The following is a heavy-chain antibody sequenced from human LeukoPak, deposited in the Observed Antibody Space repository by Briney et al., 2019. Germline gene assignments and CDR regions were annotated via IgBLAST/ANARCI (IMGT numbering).Heavy chain of an antibody. D-gene: IGHD6-6*01. J-gene: IGHJ4*02. CDR2: IYPGDSGT. CDR1: GYSFSSYW. Sequence: GESLKISCKGSGYSFSSYWIAWVRQMPGKGLEWMGIIYPGDSGTRYSPSFQGQVTISVDKSISTAYLQWTSLKASDTAMYYCARLLTSSSRFNNWGQGTLVTVSS. CDR3: ARLLTSSSRFNN. V-gene: IGHV5-51*01.